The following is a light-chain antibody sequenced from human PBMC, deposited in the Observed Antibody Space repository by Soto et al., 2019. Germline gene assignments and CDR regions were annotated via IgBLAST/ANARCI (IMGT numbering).Light chain of an antibody. V-gene: IGLV2-14*01. CDR1: SSDVGGYDY. CDR3: SSYTSIGTVL. J-gene: IGLJ2*01. Sequence: QSVLTQPASVSGSPGQSITISCTGTSSDVGGYDYVSWYQQYAGNATKLTIYNVRNPPAGVSNRFAGSKSGNTASLTSSVLPAEDEADYCSSSYTSIGTVLFGGGTKLTVL. CDR2: NVR.